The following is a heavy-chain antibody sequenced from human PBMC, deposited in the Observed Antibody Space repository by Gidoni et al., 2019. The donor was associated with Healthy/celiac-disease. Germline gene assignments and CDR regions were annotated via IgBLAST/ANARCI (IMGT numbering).Heavy chain of an antibody. J-gene: IGHJ4*02. V-gene: IGHV4-34*01. CDR2: ITHSGST. CDR1: GGSFRGYY. D-gene: IGHD3-10*01. CDR3: ARGRSRRVKIGSAFDY. Sequence: QVQLQQWGAGLLKPSETLSLTCDVSGGSFRGYYWSWIRQPPGKGLEWIGEITHSGSTNYNPSLKSRVTIAVDTSKNQFSLKLSSVTAADAAVYYCARGRSRRVKIGSAFDYWGQGTMVAVSS.